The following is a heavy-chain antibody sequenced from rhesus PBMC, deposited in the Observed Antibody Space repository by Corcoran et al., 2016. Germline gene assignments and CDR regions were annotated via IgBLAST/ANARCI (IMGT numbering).Heavy chain of an antibody. CDR3: ARELTGVIIMTWKSPYYGLDS. CDR2: INGNSVIT. CDR1: GASLRSNW. Sequence: QVQLQESGPGLVKPSETLSLTCTVSGASLRSNWWSWIRKHPGTGLAWMGAINGNSVITNYNPSLKKRITISKAASKSQFSRKLSSVTAADTAVYYCARELTGVIIMTWKSPYYGLDSWGQGVVVTVSS. J-gene: IGHJ6*01. V-gene: IGHV4-80*01. D-gene: IGHD3-34*01.